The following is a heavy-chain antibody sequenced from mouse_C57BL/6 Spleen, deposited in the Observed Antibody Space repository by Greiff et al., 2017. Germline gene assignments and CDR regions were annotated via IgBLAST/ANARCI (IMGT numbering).Heavy chain of an antibody. CDR1: GYSITSDY. Sequence: EVQLQASGPGLAKPSQTLSLTCSVTGYSITSDYWNWIRKFPGNKLEYMGYISYSGSTYYNPSLKSRISITRDTSKNQYYLQLNSVTTEDTATYYCARGGYYYGSSYWYFDVWGTGTTVTVSS. J-gene: IGHJ1*03. D-gene: IGHD1-1*01. CDR3: ARGGYYYGSSYWYFDV. V-gene: IGHV3-8*01. CDR2: ISYSGST.